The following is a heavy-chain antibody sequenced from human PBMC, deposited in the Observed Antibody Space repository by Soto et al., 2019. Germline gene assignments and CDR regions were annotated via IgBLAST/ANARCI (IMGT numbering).Heavy chain of an antibody. V-gene: IGHV3-15*01. CDR3: AKVNELWPESHHGYYYYGMDV. CDR2: IKTKTDGGTT. Sequence: GESLGLSCVASGFTFTTYTLHWVRQAPGEGEGLRSGKGLEWVGRIKTKTDGGTTDYAAPVKGRFTISSDDSKITLYLQMNSLRAEDTAVYYCAKVNELWPESHHGYYYYGMDVWGQGTTVTVSS. CDR1: GFTFTTYT. D-gene: IGHD5-18*01. J-gene: IGHJ6*02.